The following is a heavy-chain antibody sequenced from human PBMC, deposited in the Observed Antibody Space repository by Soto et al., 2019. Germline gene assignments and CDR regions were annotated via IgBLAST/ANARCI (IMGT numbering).Heavy chain of an antibody. CDR3: ARSDGYNFNWLDS. CDR1: GYTFASYD. CDR2: MNPTSGNT. J-gene: IGHJ5*01. D-gene: IGHD2-21*01. Sequence: QVQLVQSGAEVKTPGASVKVSCKASGYTFASYDINWVRQAPGQGLEWMGWMNPTSGNTGYAQKFQGRLTMTRDTALSIAHMELSSLRNEDTAVYYRARSDGYNFNWLDSWGQGTLVTVSA. V-gene: IGHV1-8*01.